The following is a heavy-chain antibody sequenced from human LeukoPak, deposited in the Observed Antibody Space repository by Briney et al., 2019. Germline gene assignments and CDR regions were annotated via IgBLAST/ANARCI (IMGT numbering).Heavy chain of an antibody. CDR3: ASDTVDTALGIDY. CDR2: ISAGGHDT. V-gene: IGHV3-23*01. J-gene: IGHJ4*02. CDR1: GFTFSSQP. D-gene: IGHD5-18*01. Sequence: GGSLRLSCAASGFTFSSQPMSWVRQAPGRGLEWVSAISAGGHDTYYADSVKGRFTISRDNAKNTLYLQINSLRAEDTAVYYCASDTVDTALGIDYWGQGTLVTVSS.